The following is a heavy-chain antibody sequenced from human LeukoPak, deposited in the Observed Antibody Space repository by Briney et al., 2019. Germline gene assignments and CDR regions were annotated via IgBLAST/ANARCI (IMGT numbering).Heavy chain of an antibody. V-gene: IGHV6-1*01. CDR3: ARGLSPETDEVSVRGLIIWSLAFYI. D-gene: IGHD3-10*02. J-gene: IGHJ3*02. CDR2: TYYWSKWYN. Sequence: SQTPSLTCDISRDSVSINSAAWNWIRQSPSRVLEWLGRTYYWSKWYNDYAVSVKSRIIINPDTSKNQFSLPLKSVTPEDTAVYYCARGLSPETDEVSVRGLIIWSLAFYIWGQGAMVTASS. CDR1: RDSVSINSAA.